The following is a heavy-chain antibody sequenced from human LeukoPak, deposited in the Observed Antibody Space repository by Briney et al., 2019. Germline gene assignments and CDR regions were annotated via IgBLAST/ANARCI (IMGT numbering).Heavy chain of an antibody. V-gene: IGHV4-59*01. CDR1: GFTFSSYS. D-gene: IGHD3-3*02. CDR2: INYSGST. J-gene: IGHJ6*03. Sequence: PGGSLRLSCAASGFTFSSYSMNWVRQAPGKGLEWIGYINYSGSTNYNPSLKSRVTISIDTSKSQFSLKLSSVTAGDAAVYYCARGSIFGVTLDYYYYYMDVWGKGTTVTVSS. CDR3: ARGSIFGVTLDYYYYYMDV.